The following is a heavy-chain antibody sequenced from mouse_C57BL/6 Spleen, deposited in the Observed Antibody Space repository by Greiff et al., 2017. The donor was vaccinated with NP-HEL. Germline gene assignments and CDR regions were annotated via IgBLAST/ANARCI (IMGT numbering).Heavy chain of an antibody. CDR2: IHPNSGST. D-gene: IGHD1-1*01. Sequence: QVQLQQPGAELVKPGASVKLSCKASGYTFTSYWMHWVKQRPGQGLEWIGMIHPNSGSTNYNEKFKSKATLTVDKSSSTAYMQLSSLTSEDSAVYYCARVDYYGSSYNWGQGTTLTVSS. CDR3: ARVDYYGSSYN. V-gene: IGHV1-64*01. CDR1: GYTFTSYW. J-gene: IGHJ2*01.